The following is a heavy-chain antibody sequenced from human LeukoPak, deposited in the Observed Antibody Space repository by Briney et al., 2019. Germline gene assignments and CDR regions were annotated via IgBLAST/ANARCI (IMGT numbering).Heavy chain of an antibody. CDR2: ISWNSGSI. J-gene: IGHJ3*02. V-gene: IGHV3-9*01. CDR3: AKEYYGSGSSIWGNDAFDI. Sequence: GGSLRLSCAASGFTFDDYAMHWVRHAPGKGLEWVSGISWNSGSIGYADSVKGRFTISRDNAKNSLYLQMNSLRAEDTALYYCAKEYYGSGSSIWGNDAFDIWGQGTMVTVSS. D-gene: IGHD3-10*01. CDR1: GFTFDDYA.